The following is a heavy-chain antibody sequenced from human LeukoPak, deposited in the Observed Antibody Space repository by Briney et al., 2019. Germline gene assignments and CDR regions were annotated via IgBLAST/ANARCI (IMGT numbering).Heavy chain of an antibody. CDR3: ARDHRAVAGKGDAFDI. CDR1: GYTFTSYG. J-gene: IGHJ3*02. CDR2: ISAYNGNT. D-gene: IGHD6-19*01. V-gene: IGHV1-18*01. Sequence: ASVKISCKASGYTFTSYGISWVRQAPGQGLEWMGWISAYNGNTNYAQKLQGRVTMTTDTSTSTAYMELRSLRSDDTAVYYCARDHRAVAGKGDAFDIWGQGTMVTVSS.